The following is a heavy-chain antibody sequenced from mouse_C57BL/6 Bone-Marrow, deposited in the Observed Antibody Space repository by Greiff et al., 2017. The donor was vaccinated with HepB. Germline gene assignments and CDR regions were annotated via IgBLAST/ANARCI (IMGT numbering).Heavy chain of an antibody. J-gene: IGHJ2*01. D-gene: IGHD1-1*01. CDR1: GFTFSSYA. CDR3: ARASIYGSSFFDY. CDR2: ISSGGDYI. V-gene: IGHV5S21*01. Sequence: KLVESGEGLVKPGGSLKLSCAASGFTFSSYAMSWVRQTPEKRLEWVAYISSGGDYIYYAETVKGRFTISRDNARNTLYLQMSSLKSEDTDVYYCARASIYGSSFFDYWGEGTTLTVSS.